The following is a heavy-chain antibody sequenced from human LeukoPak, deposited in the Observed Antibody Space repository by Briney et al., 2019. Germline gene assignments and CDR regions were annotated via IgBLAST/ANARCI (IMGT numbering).Heavy chain of an antibody. V-gene: IGHV3-23*01. CDR2: ISDSGSGT. D-gene: IGHD5-12*01. J-gene: IGHJ4*02. CDR1: GFTFSNYA. CDR3: AKDGRKVATTLDS. Sequence: PGGSLRLSCTASGFTFSNYAMSWVRQAPGEGLEWVSVISDSGSGTYYADSVKGRFTISRDNSKNALYLQTNSLRAEDTAVYYCAKDGRKVATTLDSWGQGTLVTVSS.